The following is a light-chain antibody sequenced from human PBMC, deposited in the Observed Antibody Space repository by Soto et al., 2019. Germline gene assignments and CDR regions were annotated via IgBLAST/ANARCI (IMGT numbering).Light chain of an antibody. Sequence: QSALTQPASVSGSPGQSITISCTGTSSDVGRYNLVSWYQHHPGKAPKHMIYEGSKRPSGVSNRFSGSKSGNTAALTISGREAEDEADYYCCSYARSSTLIFGGGTKLTVL. J-gene: IGLJ2*01. V-gene: IGLV2-23*01. CDR2: EGS. CDR1: SSDVGRYNL. CDR3: CSYARSSTLI.